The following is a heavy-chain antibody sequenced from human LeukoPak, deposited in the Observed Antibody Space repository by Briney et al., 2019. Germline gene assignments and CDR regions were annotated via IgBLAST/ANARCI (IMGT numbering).Heavy chain of an antibody. CDR3: ARFYPDYGMDV. D-gene: IGHD2/OR15-2a*01. CDR2: IIPILGIA. J-gene: IGHJ6*02. V-gene: IGHV1-69*04. CDR1: GNTFTSYG. Sequence: SVKVSCKASGNTFTSYGISWVRQAPGQGLEWMGRIIPILGIANYAQKFQGRVTITADKSTSTAYMELSSLRSEDTAVYYCARFYPDYGMDVWGQGTTVTVSS.